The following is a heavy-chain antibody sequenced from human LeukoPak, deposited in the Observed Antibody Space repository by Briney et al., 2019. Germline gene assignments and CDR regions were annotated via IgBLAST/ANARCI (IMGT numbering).Heavy chain of an antibody. CDR3: LSFPYSGYFDH. Sequence: SQTLSLTCAVSGGSISSDYYYWSWIRQPPGKGLDWIGYIHHSGNTYYNPSLKSRLIISVDTSKNQFSLKLTSVTAADTAVYHCLSFPYSGYFDHWGQGILVTVSS. CDR1: GGSISSDYYY. CDR2: IHHSGNT. J-gene: IGHJ4*02. V-gene: IGHV4-30-4*08. D-gene: IGHD1-26*01.